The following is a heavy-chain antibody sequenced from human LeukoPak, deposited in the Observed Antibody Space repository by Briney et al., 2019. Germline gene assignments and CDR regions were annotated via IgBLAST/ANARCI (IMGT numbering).Heavy chain of an antibody. V-gene: IGHV6-1*01. J-gene: IGHJ4*02. CDR2: TYYRSKWYY. CDR1: GDSVSSNSVA. Sequence: SQTLSLTCAISGDSVSSNSVARNWVRQSPSRGLEWLGRTYYRSKWYYDYAVSVKSRLIINPDTSKNQFSLQLNSVTPEDTAVYYCARGATAYFDYWGQGTLVTVSS. CDR3: ARGATAYFDY.